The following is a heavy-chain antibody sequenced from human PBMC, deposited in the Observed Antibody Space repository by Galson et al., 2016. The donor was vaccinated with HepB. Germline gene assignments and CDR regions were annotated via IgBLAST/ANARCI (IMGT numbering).Heavy chain of an antibody. CDR2: ISSSGNTK. CDR1: GFTFSDHY. D-gene: IGHD1-26*01. Sequence: SLRLSCAASGFTFSDHYMTWIRQAPGKGLQWVSYISSSGNTKYNADSVKGRFTISRDNAKNSLYLQMNSLTAEDTAVYFCARVGRGDYYSYYSLDVWGQGTTVTVSS. V-gene: IGHV3-11*01. J-gene: IGHJ6*02. CDR3: ARVGRGDYYSYYSLDV.